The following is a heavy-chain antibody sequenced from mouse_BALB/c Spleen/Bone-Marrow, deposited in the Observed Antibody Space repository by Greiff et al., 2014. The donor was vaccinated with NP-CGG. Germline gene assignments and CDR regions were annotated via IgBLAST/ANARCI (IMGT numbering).Heavy chain of an antibody. J-gene: IGHJ4*01. Sequence: VQLKESGPGLVKPSQSLSLTCSVTGYSITSGYYWNWIRQFPGNKLECMGYISYDGSNNYNQSLKNRISITRDTSKNQLFLKLKSVTTEETATYYGARGYDYDYAFDYWGQGTSVTVSS. D-gene: IGHD2-4*01. V-gene: IGHV3-6*01. CDR1: GYSITSGYY. CDR2: ISYDGSN. CDR3: ARGYDYDYAFDY.